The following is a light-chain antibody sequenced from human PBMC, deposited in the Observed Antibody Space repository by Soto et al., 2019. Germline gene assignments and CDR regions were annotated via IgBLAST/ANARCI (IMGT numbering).Light chain of an antibody. J-gene: IGKJ4*01. V-gene: IGKV3-11*01. CDR3: QQRSTWPRLT. Sequence: IVLTQSPATLSLSPGERATLSCRASQSVSSYLAWYQQKPGQAPRLLIYGAFNRATGIPARFSGSGSGTDFTLTIGSLEPKDFAVYYCQQRSTWPRLTFGGGTKLEI. CDR2: GAF. CDR1: QSVSSY.